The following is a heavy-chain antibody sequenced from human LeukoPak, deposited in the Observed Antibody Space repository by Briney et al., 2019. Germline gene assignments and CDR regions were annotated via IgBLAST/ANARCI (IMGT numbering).Heavy chain of an antibody. J-gene: IGHJ3*02. V-gene: IGHV4-34*01. Sequence: PSETLSLTCTVSGGSFSGYYWSWIRQPPGKGLEWIGGINHSGSTNYNPSLKSRVTISVDTSKNQFSLKLSSVTAADTAVYYCARSLDSSGWYGAFDIWGQGTMVTVSS. CDR1: GGSFSGYY. CDR3: ARSLDSSGWYGAFDI. CDR2: INHSGST. D-gene: IGHD6-19*01.